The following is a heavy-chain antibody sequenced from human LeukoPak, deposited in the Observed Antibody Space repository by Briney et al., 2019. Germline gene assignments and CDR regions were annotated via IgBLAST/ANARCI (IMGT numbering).Heavy chain of an antibody. Sequence: PSETLSLTCTVSGGSISSYYWSWIRQPPGKGLEWIGFVHYSGSTHYNPSLKSRVTISVDTSKNQFSLKLSSVTAADTAVYYCARDGLWIQNAFDIWGQGTMVTVSS. V-gene: IGHV4-59*12. CDR3: ARDGLWIQNAFDI. D-gene: IGHD5-18*01. J-gene: IGHJ3*02. CDR1: GGSISSYY. CDR2: VHYSGST.